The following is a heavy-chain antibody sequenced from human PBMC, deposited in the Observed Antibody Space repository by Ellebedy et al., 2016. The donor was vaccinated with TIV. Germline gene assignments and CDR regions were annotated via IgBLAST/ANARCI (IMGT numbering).Heavy chain of an antibody. J-gene: IGHJ4*02. CDR3: AKPLGYASSWSLDS. V-gene: IGHV3-23*01. CDR2: ISDSGGST. D-gene: IGHD6-13*01. CDR1: GFAFGGYA. Sequence: GEFLKISXTASGFAFGGYAMNWVRQAPGKGLEWVSTISDSGGSTYYADSVKGRFTIARDNSKNTLYLQMNSLTAEDRALYYCAKPLGYASSWSLDSWGQGTLVTVSS.